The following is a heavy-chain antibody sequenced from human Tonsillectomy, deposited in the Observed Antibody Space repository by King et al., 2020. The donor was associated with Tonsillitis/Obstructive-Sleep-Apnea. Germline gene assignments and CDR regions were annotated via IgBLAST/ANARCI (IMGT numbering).Heavy chain of an antibody. Sequence: VQLQESGPGLVKPSETLSLTCSVSGVSISTDYWSWIRQPPGKELEWIGFIYHTGTTNYNPSLKSRVTISVDTSKNHFSLKLRSVTAADTAVYYCARERRDAFDIWGQGTMVTVSS. J-gene: IGHJ3*02. V-gene: IGHV4-59*01. CDR2: IYHTGTT. CDR1: GVSISTDY. CDR3: ARERRDAFDI.